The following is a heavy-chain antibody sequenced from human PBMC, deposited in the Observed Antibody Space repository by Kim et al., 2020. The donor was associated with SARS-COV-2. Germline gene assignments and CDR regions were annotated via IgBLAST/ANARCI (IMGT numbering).Heavy chain of an antibody. CDR3: ARDYSGYSSSWWDYYYYGMDV. CDR2: INAGNGNT. CDR1: GYTFTSYA. V-gene: IGHV1-3*01. D-gene: IGHD6-13*01. Sequence: ASVKVSCKASGYTFTSYAMHWVRQAPGQRLEWMGWINAGNGNTKYSQKFQGRVTITRDTSASTAYMELSSLRSEDTAVYYCARDYSGYSSSWWDYYYYGMDVWGQGTTVTVSS. J-gene: IGHJ6*02.